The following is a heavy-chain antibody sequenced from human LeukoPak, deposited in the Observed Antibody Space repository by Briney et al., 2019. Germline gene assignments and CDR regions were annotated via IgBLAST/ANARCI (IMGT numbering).Heavy chain of an antibody. CDR1: GYSFTSYW. CDR2: IYPGDSDT. CDR3: ARSYSNWFDP. V-gene: IGHV5-51*01. D-gene: IGHD4-11*01. J-gene: IGHJ5*02. Sequence: GESLKISCQGSGYSFTSYWIGWVRQLPGKGLEWMGIIYPGDSDTRYSPSFQGQVTISADKSISTAYLQWSSLKASDTAMYYCARSYSNWFDPWGQGTLVAVSS.